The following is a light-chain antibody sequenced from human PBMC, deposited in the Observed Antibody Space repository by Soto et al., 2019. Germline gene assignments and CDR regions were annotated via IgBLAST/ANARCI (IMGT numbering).Light chain of an antibody. J-gene: IGLJ2*01. V-gene: IGLV2-8*01. Sequence: QSALTQPPSASGSPGQSVTISCTGTSSDVGGYNYVSWYQQHPGKAPKLMIYEVSKRPSGVPDRFSGSKSGASASLAISGLQSDDEAEYYCASWDDGLNGPVFGGGTKLTVL. CDR3: ASWDDGLNGPV. CDR2: EVS. CDR1: SSDVGGYNY.